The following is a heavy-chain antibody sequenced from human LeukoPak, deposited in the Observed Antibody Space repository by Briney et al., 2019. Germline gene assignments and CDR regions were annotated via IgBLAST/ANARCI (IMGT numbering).Heavy chain of an antibody. CDR2: ISYDGSNK. D-gene: IGHD1-7*01. Sequence: GGSLRLSCAASGFTFSSYAMHWVRQAPGKGLEWVAVISYDGSNKYYADSVKGRFTISRDNAQNSLYLQMNSLRAEDTAVYYCAVWRTCFDYWGQGTLVTVSS. J-gene: IGHJ4*02. CDR1: GFTFSSYA. V-gene: IGHV3-30-3*01. CDR3: AVWRTCFDY.